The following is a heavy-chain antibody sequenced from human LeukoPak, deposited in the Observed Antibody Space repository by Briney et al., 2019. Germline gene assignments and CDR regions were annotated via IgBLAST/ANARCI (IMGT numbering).Heavy chain of an antibody. J-gene: IGHJ4*02. Sequence: GGSLRLSCAASGVTLSDHHMDWVRQAPGKGLEWVSSIRSSGGSEFYAESVKGRFTISRDNANNSLYLHMTSLRVEDTALYFCARRLGGDTYLDSWGQGTLVTVSS. CDR2: IRSSGGSE. CDR3: ARRLGGDTYLDS. V-gene: IGHV3-21*01. CDR1: GVTLSDHH. D-gene: IGHD3-16*01.